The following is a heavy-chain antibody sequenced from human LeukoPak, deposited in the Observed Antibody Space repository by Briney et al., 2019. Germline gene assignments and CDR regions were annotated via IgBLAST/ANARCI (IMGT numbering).Heavy chain of an antibody. J-gene: IGHJ4*02. CDR3: ARVDSSRDVYNFCFDY. Sequence: GASVKVSCKASGYTFTSYYIHWLRQAPGQGLEWMGIINPSGGSTKYAQKFQGRVTMSRDTSMSTVYMELSSLRSEDTAVYYCARVDSSRDVYNFCFDYWGQGTLITVSS. V-gene: IGHV1-46*01. CDR1: GYTFTSYY. CDR2: INPSGGST. D-gene: IGHD5-24*01.